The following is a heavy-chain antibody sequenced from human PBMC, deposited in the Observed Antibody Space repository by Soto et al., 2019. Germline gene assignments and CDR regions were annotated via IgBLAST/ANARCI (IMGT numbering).Heavy chain of an antibody. D-gene: IGHD2-2*01. J-gene: IGHJ6*02. CDR2: IIPIFATA. Sequence: SVKVSCKASGGTFSSYAISWVRQAPGQGLEWMGGIIPIFATANYAQKFQGRVMITVDESTSTAYMELSSLRSEDTAVYYCARSVSFRYQLLKRGMDVWGQGTTVTV. CDR3: ARSVSFRYQLLKRGMDV. V-gene: IGHV1-69*13. CDR1: GGTFSSYA.